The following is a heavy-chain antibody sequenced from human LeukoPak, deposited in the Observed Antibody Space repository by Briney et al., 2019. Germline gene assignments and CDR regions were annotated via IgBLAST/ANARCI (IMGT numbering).Heavy chain of an antibody. CDR1: GFTFSSYA. V-gene: IGHV3-23*01. J-gene: IGHJ4*02. D-gene: IGHD4/OR15-4a*01. CDR3: ARDSANYHFAF. Sequence: GGSLRLSCAASGFTFSSYAMSWVRQAPGKGLEWVSAISGSGGSTYYADSVKGRFTISRDNSKNMVYLEMNDLRVEDTAVYYCARDSANYHFAFWGQGTLVTVSS. CDR2: ISGSGGST.